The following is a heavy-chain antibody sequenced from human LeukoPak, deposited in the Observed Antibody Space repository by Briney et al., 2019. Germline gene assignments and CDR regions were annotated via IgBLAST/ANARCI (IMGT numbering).Heavy chain of an antibody. V-gene: IGHV3-21*01. CDR2: ISSSSSYT. CDR1: GFTFSSYS. Sequence: GGSLRLSCAASGFTFSSYSMNWVRQAPGKGLEWVSSISSSSSYTYYADSVKGRFTISRDNAKNSLYLQMNSLRAEDTAVYYCARAVGYYFDSSGPSKAFDYWGQGTLVTVSS. J-gene: IGHJ4*02. D-gene: IGHD3-22*01. CDR3: ARAVGYYFDSSGPSKAFDY.